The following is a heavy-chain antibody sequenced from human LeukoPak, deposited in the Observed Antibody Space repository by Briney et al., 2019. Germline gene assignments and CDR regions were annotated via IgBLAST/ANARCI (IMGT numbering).Heavy chain of an antibody. Sequence: GRSLRLSCATSGFTFSSYGMHWVRQAPGKGLEWVAVISYDGSNKYYADSVKGRFTISRDNSKNTLYLQMNSLRAEDTAVYYCAKDRTVTTFHYYGMDVWGQGTTVTVSS. CDR2: ISYDGSNK. V-gene: IGHV3-30*18. CDR3: AKDRTVTTFHYYGMDV. CDR1: GFTFSSYG. D-gene: IGHD4-17*01. J-gene: IGHJ6*02.